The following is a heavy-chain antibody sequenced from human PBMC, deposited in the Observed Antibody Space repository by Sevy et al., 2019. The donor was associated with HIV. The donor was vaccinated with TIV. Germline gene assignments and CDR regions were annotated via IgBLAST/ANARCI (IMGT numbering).Heavy chain of an antibody. CDR3: ARATPRNLVVVTAQLGY. Sequence: GGSLRLSCAGSGFSFRTNGMHWVRQAPGKGLDWVAVISYDGSNKYYADSVKGRFTISRDNSKNTLYLQMNSLRAEDTAVYYCARATPRNLVVVTAQLGYWGQGTLVTVSS. J-gene: IGHJ4*02. D-gene: IGHD2-21*02. CDR1: GFSFRTNG. V-gene: IGHV3-30*03. CDR2: ISYDGSNK.